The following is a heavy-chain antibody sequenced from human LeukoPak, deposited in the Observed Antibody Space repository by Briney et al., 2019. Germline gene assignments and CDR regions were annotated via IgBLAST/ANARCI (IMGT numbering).Heavy chain of an antibody. CDR3: ASQRYQLVQSAFDI. CDR2: INPNSGGT. J-gene: IGHJ3*02. CDR1: GYTFTGHY. D-gene: IGHD6-13*01. V-gene: IGHV1-2*02. Sequence: VASVKVSCKASGYTFTGHYMHWVRQAPGQGLEWMGWINPNSGGTNYAQKFQGRVTMTRDTSISTAYMELSRLRSDDTAVYYCASQRYQLVQSAFDIWGQGTMVTVSS.